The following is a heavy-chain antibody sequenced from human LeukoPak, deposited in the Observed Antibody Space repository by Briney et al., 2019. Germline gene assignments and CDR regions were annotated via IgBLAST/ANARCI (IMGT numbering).Heavy chain of an antibody. D-gene: IGHD4-17*01. CDR2: IYYSGST. Sequence: SETLSLTCTVSGGSISSYYWSWIRQPPGKGLEWIGYIYYSGSTNYNTSLKSRVTISVDTSKNQFSLKLSSVTAADTAVYYCAATVTALGYFDYWGQGTLVTVSS. CDR3: AATVTALGYFDY. V-gene: IGHV4-59*08. J-gene: IGHJ4*02. CDR1: GGSISSYY.